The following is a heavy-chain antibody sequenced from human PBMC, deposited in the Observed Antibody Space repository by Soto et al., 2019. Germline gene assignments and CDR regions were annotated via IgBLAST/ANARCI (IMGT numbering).Heavy chain of an antibody. J-gene: IGHJ4*02. Sequence: ASVKVSCKASGYTFTSYYMHWVRQAPGQGLEWMGIINPSGGSTSYAQKFQGRVTMTRDTSTSTVYMELSSLRSEDTAVYYCARDAREDIPYYYGSGSFTAFDYWGQGTLVTVSS. CDR2: INPSGGST. D-gene: IGHD3-10*01. V-gene: IGHV1-46*01. CDR3: ARDAREDIPYYYGSGSFTAFDY. CDR1: GYTFTSYY.